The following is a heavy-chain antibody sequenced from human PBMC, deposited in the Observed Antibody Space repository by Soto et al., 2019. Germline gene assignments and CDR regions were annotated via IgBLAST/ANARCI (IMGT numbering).Heavy chain of an antibody. CDR2: ISGGGSA. CDR3: ARDHFNYYGSGSNNWFDP. V-gene: IGHV4-34*01. D-gene: IGHD3-10*01. CDR1: GGTFSGYS. Sequence: PSETLSLTCGVYGGTFSGYSWTWIRQSPGKGLEWIGQISGGGSANYNPSLKSRVTMSVATSNNELSLELNSVTAADTAVYYCARDHFNYYGSGSNNWFDPWGQGTLVTVSS. J-gene: IGHJ5*02.